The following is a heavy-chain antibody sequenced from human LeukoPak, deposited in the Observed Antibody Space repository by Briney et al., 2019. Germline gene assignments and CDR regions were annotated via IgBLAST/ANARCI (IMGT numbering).Heavy chain of an antibody. V-gene: IGHV4-39*07. CDR3: VREYSRSGSYKY. D-gene: IGHD3-10*01. J-gene: IGHJ4*02. Sequence: SETLSLTCSVSGGSINSSPYYWGWIRQPPGKGLEWIGTIFYSGSTYYNPSLKSRVIISVDTSKNQFSLKLSSVTAADTAVYYCVREYSRSGSYKYWGQGTLVTVSS. CDR1: GGSINSSPYY. CDR2: IFYSGST.